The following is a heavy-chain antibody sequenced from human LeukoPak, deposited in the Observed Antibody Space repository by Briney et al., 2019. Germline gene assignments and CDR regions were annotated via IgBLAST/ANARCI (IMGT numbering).Heavy chain of an antibody. D-gene: IGHD3/OR15-3a*01. CDR3: ARDREGLAYFDY. Sequence: ASVKVSCKASGYTFSSYGMSWVRQAPGQGLEWMGWISAYNGDTKYAQKVQDRVTVTTDASTSTAYMDLSSLISDDTAVYYCARDREGLAYFDYWGQGTLVTVSS. CDR1: GYTFSSYG. CDR2: ISAYNGDT. V-gene: IGHV1-18*01. J-gene: IGHJ4*02.